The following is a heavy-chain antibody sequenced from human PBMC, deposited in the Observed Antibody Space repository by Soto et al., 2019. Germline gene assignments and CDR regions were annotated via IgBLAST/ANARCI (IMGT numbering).Heavy chain of an antibody. J-gene: IGHJ4*01. V-gene: IGHV1-2*02. CDR1: GYTFTGYY. CDR2: INPNSGGT. CDR3: ARARDSSGWYYFDY. Sequence: ASVKVSCKASGYTFTGYYMHWVRQAPGQGLEWMGWINPNSGGTNYAQKFQGRVTMTRDTSISTAYMELSRLRSDDTAVYYCARARDSSGWYYFDYWGHGTLVTVSS. D-gene: IGHD6-19*01.